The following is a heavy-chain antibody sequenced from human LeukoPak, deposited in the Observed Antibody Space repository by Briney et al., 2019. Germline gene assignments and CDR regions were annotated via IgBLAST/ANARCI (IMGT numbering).Heavy chain of an antibody. CDR3: ASMTITLNYFDY. CDR2: IFYSGST. CDR1: GGTISSSTYY. Sequence: PSETLSLTCTVSGGTISSSTYYWGWIRQPPGKGLDWTGSIFYSGSTYYNPSLKGRITISVDTSKNQFSLKLSSVTAADTAVYYRASMTITLNYFDYWGQGTLVTVSS. V-gene: IGHV4-39*01. J-gene: IGHJ4*02. D-gene: IGHD4/OR15-4a*01.